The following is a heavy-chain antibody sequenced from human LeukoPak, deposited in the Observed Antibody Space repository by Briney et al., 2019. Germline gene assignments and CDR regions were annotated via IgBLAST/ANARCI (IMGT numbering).Heavy chain of an antibody. D-gene: IGHD3-22*01. CDR2: INPNSGGT. Sequence: GASVKVSCKASGYTFTGYYMHWVRQAPGQGLEWMGWINPNSGGTNYAQKFQGRVTMTRDTSISTAYMELSRLRSDDTAVYYCATGAAKYYDSSGYYSYWGQGTLVTVSS. CDR3: ATGAAKYYDSSGYYSY. J-gene: IGHJ4*02. CDR1: GYTFTGYY. V-gene: IGHV1-2*02.